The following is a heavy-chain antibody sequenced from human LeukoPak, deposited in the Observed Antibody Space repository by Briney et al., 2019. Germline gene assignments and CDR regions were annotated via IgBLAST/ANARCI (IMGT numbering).Heavy chain of an antibody. Sequence: PSETLSLTCAVCGGSFSGYYWSWIRQPPGKGLEWIGEINHSGSTNYNPSLKSRVTISVDTSKNQFSLKLSSVTAADTAVYYCARGLTVGYDSSGYYPIYYYYYMDVWGKGTTVTVSS. J-gene: IGHJ6*03. CDR1: GGSFSGYY. CDR2: INHSGST. CDR3: ARGLTVGYDSSGYYPIYYYYYMDV. V-gene: IGHV4-34*01. D-gene: IGHD3-22*01.